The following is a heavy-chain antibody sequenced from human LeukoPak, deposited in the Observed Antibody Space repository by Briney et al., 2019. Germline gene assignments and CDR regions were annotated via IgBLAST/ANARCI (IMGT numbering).Heavy chain of an antibody. V-gene: IGHV3-30-3*01. CDR3: ARAALGYCSGGPCPYYLDY. CDR2: ISYDGSNK. Sequence: GGSLRLSCAASGFTFSSYAMHWVRQAPGKGLEWVAVISYDGSNKYYADSVKGRFTISRDNSKNTLYLQMNSLRAEDTAVYYCARAALGYCSGGPCPYYLDYWGQGTLVTVSS. D-gene: IGHD2-15*01. J-gene: IGHJ4*02. CDR1: GFTFSSYA.